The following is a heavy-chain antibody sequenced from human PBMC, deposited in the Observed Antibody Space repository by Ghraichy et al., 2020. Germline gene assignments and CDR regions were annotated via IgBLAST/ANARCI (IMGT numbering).Heavy chain of an antibody. CDR3: AKANCSKTSCYTRAFDH. CDR2: ISHDGSNK. J-gene: IGHJ4*02. CDR1: GFTFSSYG. V-gene: IGHV3-30*18. D-gene: IGHD2-2*02. Sequence: GGSLRLSCAASGFTFSSYGMHWVRQAPGKGLEWVAVISHDGSNKYYADSVKGRFTISRDNSKNTLYLQMNNLRAEDTAVYYCAKANCSKTSCYTRAFDHWGQGTLVTVSS.